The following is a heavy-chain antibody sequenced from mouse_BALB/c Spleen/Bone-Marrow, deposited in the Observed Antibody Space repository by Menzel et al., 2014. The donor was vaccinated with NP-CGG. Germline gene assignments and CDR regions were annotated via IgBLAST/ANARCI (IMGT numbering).Heavy chain of an antibody. CDR3: ARPDGYYYYFDY. CDR2: IWGGGST. CDR1: GFSLSRYS. J-gene: IGHJ2*01. D-gene: IGHD2-3*01. V-gene: IGHV2-6-4*01. Sequence: VHLVESGPGLVAPPQSLSITCTVSGFSLSRYSVHWVRQPPGKGLEWLGMIWGGGSTDYNSALKSRLSISKDNSKSQIFLKMNSLRTDDTAMYYCARPDGYYYYFDYWGQGTTLTVSS.